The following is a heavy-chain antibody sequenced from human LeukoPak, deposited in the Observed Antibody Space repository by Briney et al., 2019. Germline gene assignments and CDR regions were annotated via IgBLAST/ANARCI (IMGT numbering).Heavy chain of an antibody. CDR1: GFTVSSNY. CDR2: IYSGGST. V-gene: IGHV3-53*01. CDR3: ARELWSGESIGFDY. J-gene: IGHJ4*02. Sequence: GGSLRLSCAASGFTVSSNYMSWVRQAPGKGLEWVSVIYSGGSTYYADSVKGRFTISRDNSKNTLYLQMNSLRAEDTAVYYCARELWSGESIGFDYWGQGTLVTVSS. D-gene: IGHD3-10*01.